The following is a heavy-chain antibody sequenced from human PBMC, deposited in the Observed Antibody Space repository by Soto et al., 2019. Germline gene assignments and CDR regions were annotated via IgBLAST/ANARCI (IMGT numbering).Heavy chain of an antibody. CDR3: ARKGXSSGWYSPYYYYYGMDV. J-gene: IGHJ6*01. CDR1: GYTFTGYY. Sequence: ASVKVSCKASGYTFTGYYMHWVRQAPGQGLEWMGWINPNSGGTNYAQKFQGRVTMTRDTSISTAYMELSRLRSDDTAVYYCARKGXSSGWYSPYYYYYGMDVWGQGTTVTVSS. D-gene: IGHD6-19*01. V-gene: IGHV1-2*02. CDR2: INPNSGGT.